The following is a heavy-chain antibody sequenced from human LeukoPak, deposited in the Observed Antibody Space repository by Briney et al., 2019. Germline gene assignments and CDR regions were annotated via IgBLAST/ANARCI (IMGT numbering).Heavy chain of an antibody. V-gene: IGHV4-39*01. CDR2: IYYSGST. Sequence: SETLSLTCTVSGGSISSSSYYWGWIRQPPGKGLEWIGTIYYSGSTHYNPSLKSRVTISVDTSKNQFSLRLSSVTAADTAVFYCARRDGYNKEFDYWGQGTLLSVSS. J-gene: IGHJ4*02. CDR3: ARRDGYNKEFDY. CDR1: GGSISSSSYY. D-gene: IGHD5-24*01.